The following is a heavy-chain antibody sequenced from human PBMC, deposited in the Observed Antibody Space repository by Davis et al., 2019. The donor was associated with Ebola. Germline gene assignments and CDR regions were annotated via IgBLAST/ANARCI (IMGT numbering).Heavy chain of an antibody. CDR3: ARGWLRSSLDY. CDR2: TFFTSKWIT. J-gene: IGHJ4*02. V-gene: IGHV6-1*01. CDR1: GDSLSGSSNGA. Sequence: HSQTLSLTCAISGDSLSGSSNGAWNWIRQSPSRGLEWLGMTFFTSKWITEYALSVKSRITVNPDTSKNQFSLQLDCVTPEDTAVYYCARGWLRSSLDYWGQGILVTVSS. D-gene: IGHD5-12*01.